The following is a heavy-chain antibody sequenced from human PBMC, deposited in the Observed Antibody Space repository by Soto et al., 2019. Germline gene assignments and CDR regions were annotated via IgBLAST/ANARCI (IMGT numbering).Heavy chain of an antibody. Sequence: EVQLVESGGGLVKPGGSLRLSCAASGFPFSSYSMSWVRQAPGKGLEWVSSISSSGFDTYSAESVKSFDIYYADSVKGRFSISRDNAKSALFLQMNSLRADDTAVYFCTRRTGTTYAPWGQGTLVTVSS. J-gene: IGHJ5*02. D-gene: IGHD1-1*01. CDR2: ISSSGFDTYSAESVKSFDI. CDR1: GFPFSSYS. V-gene: IGHV3-21*06. CDR3: TRRTGTTYAP.